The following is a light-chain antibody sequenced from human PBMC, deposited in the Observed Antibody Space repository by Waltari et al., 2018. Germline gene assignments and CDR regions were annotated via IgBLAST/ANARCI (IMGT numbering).Light chain of an antibody. Sequence: QSALTQPPSASGSPGQSVTIYCTGTSSDIGDSNYVSWYQQHPGKVPKLMIYDVYKRPSGVPDRFSGYKSGNTAFLTVSGLQGEDEADYYCSSFAGTHHVVFGGGTKLTVL. CDR1: SSDIGDSNY. CDR2: DVY. CDR3: SSFAGTHHVV. J-gene: IGLJ2*01. V-gene: IGLV2-8*01.